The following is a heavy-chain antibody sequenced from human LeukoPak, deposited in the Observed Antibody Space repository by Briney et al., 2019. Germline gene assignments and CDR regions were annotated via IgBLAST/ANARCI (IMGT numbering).Heavy chain of an antibody. CDR1: GLTFSSYS. J-gene: IGHJ4*02. Sequence: GGSLRLSCAASGLTFSSYSMNWVRQAPGKGLKWVSSISSSSSYIYYADSVKGRFTISRDNAKNSLYLQMNSLRAEDTAVYYCARGDYGDYILWGQGTLVTVSS. D-gene: IGHD4-17*01. CDR2: ISSSSSYI. CDR3: ARGDYGDYIL. V-gene: IGHV3-21*01.